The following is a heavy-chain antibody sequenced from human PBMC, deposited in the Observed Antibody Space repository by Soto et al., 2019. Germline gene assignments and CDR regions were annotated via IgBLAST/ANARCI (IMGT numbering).Heavy chain of an antibody. J-gene: IGHJ4*02. CDR2: INHSGST. CDR1: GGSFSGYY. Sequence: SETLSLTCAVYGGSFSGYYWSWIRQLPGKGLEWIGEINHSGSTNYNPSLKSRVTISVDTSKNQFSLKLSSVTAADTAVYYCARTKLERVVYFDYWGQGTLVTVSS. V-gene: IGHV4-34*01. D-gene: IGHD1-1*01. CDR3: ARTKLERVVYFDY.